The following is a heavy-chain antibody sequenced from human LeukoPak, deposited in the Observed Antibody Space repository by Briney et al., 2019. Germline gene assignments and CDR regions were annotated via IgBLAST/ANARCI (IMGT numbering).Heavy chain of an antibody. CDR2: IWYDGSNK. CDR1: GFTFSSYG. D-gene: IGHD6-13*01. V-gene: IGHV3-33*01. J-gene: IGHJ4*02. Sequence: GRSLRLSCAASGFTFSSYGMHWVRQAPGKGLEWVAVIWYDGSNKYYADSVKGRFTISRDSSKNTLYLQMNSLRAEDTAVYYCARDRRGQQEILDYWGQGTLVTVSS. CDR3: ARDRRGQQEILDY.